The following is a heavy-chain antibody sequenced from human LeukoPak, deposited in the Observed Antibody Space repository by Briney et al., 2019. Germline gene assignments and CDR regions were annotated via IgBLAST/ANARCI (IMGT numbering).Heavy chain of an antibody. D-gene: IGHD3-10*01. Sequence: PSETLSLTCTVSSGSISTSNYYWGWVRQPPGKALEWIGNIFYSGSTYYGPSLKSRVTISLDTSRNQFSLNLRSVTAADTAVYYCARLPLGAFAEFLNFDYWGQGIPVTVSS. J-gene: IGHJ4*02. V-gene: IGHV4-39*07. CDR3: ARLPLGAFAEFLNFDY. CDR2: IFYSGST. CDR1: SGSISTSNYY.